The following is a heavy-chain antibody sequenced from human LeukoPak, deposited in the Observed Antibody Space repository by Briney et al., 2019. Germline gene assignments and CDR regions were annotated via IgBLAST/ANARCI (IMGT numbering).Heavy chain of an antibody. D-gene: IGHD1-26*01. J-gene: IGHJ6*02. CDR2: IKQDGSEK. V-gene: IGHV3-7*03. CDR1: GFTFSSYW. Sequence: SGGSLRLSCAASGFTFSSYWMSWVRQAPGKGLEWVANIKQDGSEKYYVDSVKGRFTISRDNAKNSLYLQMNSLRADDTAVYYCANHGVYSGSYSMDVWGQGTTVIVSS. CDR3: ANHGVYSGSYSMDV.